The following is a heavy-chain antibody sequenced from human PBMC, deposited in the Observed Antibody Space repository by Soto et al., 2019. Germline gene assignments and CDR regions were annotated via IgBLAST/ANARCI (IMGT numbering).Heavy chain of an antibody. J-gene: IGHJ6*02. CDR3: ARLGGYCSTTSCYGYYGMDV. Sequence: SETLSLTCTVSGASISSTSYYWGWIRQPPGKGLEWIANIYYSGSTYYNPSLKSRVTISVDTSKNQFSLKVSSVTAADTAVYYCARLGGYCSTTSCYGYYGMDVWGQGTTVTVSS. CDR2: IYYSGST. D-gene: IGHD2-2*01. CDR1: GASISSTSYY. V-gene: IGHV4-39*01.